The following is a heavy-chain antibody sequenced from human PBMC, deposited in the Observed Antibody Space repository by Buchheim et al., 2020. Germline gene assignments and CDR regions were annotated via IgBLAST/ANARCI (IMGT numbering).Heavy chain of an antibody. D-gene: IGHD3-22*01. CDR3: ARDASYYYDSSGDGFDY. CDR2: IYYSGSP. J-gene: IGHJ4*02. V-gene: IGHV4-30-4*01. Sequence: QVQLQESGPGLVKPSQTLSLTCTVSGGSISSGDYYWSWIRQPPGKGLEWIGYIYYSGSPYYNPSLKSRVTISVDPSKNQFSLKLSSVTAADTAVYYCARDASYYYDSSGDGFDYWGQGTL. CDR1: GGSISSGDYY.